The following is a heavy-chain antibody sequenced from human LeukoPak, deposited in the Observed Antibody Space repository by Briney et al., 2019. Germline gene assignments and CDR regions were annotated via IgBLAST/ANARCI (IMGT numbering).Heavy chain of an antibody. Sequence: PGGSLRLSCAASGFTFSSYWMHWVRQAPGKGLVWVSRINSDGSSTSYADSVKGRFTISRDNAKNTLYLQMNSLRAEDTAVYFCARLQSGTYSYYFFYMDVWGKGTTVTVSS. CDR2: INSDGSST. CDR1: GFTFSSYW. V-gene: IGHV3-74*01. D-gene: IGHD1-26*01. J-gene: IGHJ6*03. CDR3: ARLQSGTYSYYFFYMDV.